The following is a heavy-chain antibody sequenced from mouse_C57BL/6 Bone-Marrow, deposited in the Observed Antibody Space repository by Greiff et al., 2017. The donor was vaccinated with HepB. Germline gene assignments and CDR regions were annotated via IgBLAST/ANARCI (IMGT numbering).Heavy chain of an antibody. CDR3: ARCGNFSYWYFDV. V-gene: IGHV1-82*01. D-gene: IGHD2-1*01. CDR2: IYPGDGDT. Sequence: VQGVESGPELVKPGASVKISCKASGYAFSSSWMNWVKQRPGKGLEWIGRIYPGDGDTNYNGKFKGKATLTADKSSSTAYMQLSSLTSEDSAVYFCARCGNFSYWYFDVWGTGTTVTVSS. J-gene: IGHJ1*03. CDR1: GYAFSSSW.